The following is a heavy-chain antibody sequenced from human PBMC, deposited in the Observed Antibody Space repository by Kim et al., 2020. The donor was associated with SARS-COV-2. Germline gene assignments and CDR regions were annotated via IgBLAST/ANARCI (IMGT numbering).Heavy chain of an antibody. CDR2: ISWNSGSI. Sequence: GGSLRLSCAASGFTFGDYAMHWVRQAPGKGLEWVSGISWNSGSIGYADSVKGRFTISRDNAKNFLYLQLNSLRADDTALYYCAKGGGIAAAGSALNWFDTWGQGTLVTVSS. J-gene: IGHJ5*02. V-gene: IGHV3-9*01. CDR3: AKGGGIAAAGSALNWFDT. D-gene: IGHD6-13*01. CDR1: GFTFGDYA.